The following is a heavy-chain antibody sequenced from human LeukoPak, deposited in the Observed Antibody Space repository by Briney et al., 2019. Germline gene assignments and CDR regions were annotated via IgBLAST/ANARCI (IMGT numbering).Heavy chain of an antibody. CDR1: GFTFSTYP. Sequence: GGSLRLSCEASGFTFSTYPMHWVRQAPDKGLEWVAMISHHGSNEYYADSVKGRFTSSRDNSQNTVYLQMNNPRVEDTAIYYCARVHDTTGYYHYFDSWGQGTLVTVSS. J-gene: IGHJ4*02. D-gene: IGHD3-9*01. CDR3: ARVHDTTGYYHYFDS. V-gene: IGHV3-30*14. CDR2: ISHHGSNE.